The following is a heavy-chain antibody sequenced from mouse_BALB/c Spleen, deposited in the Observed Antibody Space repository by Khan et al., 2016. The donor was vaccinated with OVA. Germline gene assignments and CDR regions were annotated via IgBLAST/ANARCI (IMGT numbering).Heavy chain of an antibody. V-gene: IGHV9-3-1*01. D-gene: IGHD2-2*01. Sequence: LVESGPELNKPGETVEISCKASGYTFTNYAMNWVKQPPGKGLKWMGWINTYTGEPTYADDFKGRFAFSLETSATTAYLQINNLRNEDTATYFCARGYWYFDVWGAGTTVTVSS. J-gene: IGHJ1*01. CDR3: ARGYWYFDV. CDR1: GYTFTNYA. CDR2: INTYTGEP.